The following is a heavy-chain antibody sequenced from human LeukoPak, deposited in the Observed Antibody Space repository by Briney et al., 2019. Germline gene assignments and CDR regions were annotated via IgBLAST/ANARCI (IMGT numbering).Heavy chain of an antibody. CDR1: GGSFSGYF. J-gene: IGHJ4*02. Sequence: SETLSLTCAVYGGSFSGYFWSWIRQPPGKGLEWIGDINHNGGTNYNPSLKSRVTISVDTSKNQFSLKLSSVTAADTAVYYCARSHDYGDYLDYWGQGTLVTISS. CDR2: INHNGGT. CDR3: ARSHDYGDYLDY. D-gene: IGHD4-17*01. V-gene: IGHV4-34*01.